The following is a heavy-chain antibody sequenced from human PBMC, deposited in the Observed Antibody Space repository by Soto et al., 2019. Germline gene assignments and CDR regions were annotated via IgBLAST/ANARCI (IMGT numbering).Heavy chain of an antibody. CDR1: GGTFSNYT. CDR2: IIPILNIA. J-gene: IGHJ6*03. Sequence: QVQLVQSGAEVKKPGSSVKVSCKASGGTFSNYTISWVRQAPGQGLEWMGRIIPILNIANYAQKFQGRVTITADQSTTTAYMELSSLRSEDTAVYYCARVSEMGTVTEGFYYYMDVWGKGTTVTVSS. D-gene: IGHD4-17*01. V-gene: IGHV1-69*02. CDR3: ARVSEMGTVTEGFYYYMDV.